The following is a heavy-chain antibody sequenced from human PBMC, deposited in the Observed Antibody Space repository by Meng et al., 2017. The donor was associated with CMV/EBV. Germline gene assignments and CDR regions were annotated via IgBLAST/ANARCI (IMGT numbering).Heavy chain of an antibody. CDR3: ARDIRYPGTDDAFDI. J-gene: IGHJ3*02. CDR1: GGTFSSYA. V-gene: IGHV1-69*05. Sequence: SVKVSCKASGGTFSSYAISWVRQAPGQGLEWMGGIIPIFGTANYAQKFQGRVTITTDESTSTAYMELSSLRSEDTAVYYCARDIRYPGTDDAFDIWGQGTMVTVSS. D-gene: IGHD3-9*01. CDR2: IIPIFGTA.